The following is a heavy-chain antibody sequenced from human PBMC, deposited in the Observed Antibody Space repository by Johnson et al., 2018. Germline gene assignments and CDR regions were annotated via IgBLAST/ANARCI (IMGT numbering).Heavy chain of an antibody. CDR2: IKPDGSEK. Sequence: VQLVESGGGLVQPGGSLRLSCAASGFTFSSYWMSWVRQAPGKGLEWVANIKPDGSEKYYVDSVKGRFTISRDNAKNSLYLQMNSLRAEDTAVYYCAKLYYDFWRGYYGYYYYMDVWGKGTTVTVSS. J-gene: IGHJ6*03. V-gene: IGHV3-7*01. CDR1: GFTFSSYW. CDR3: AKLYYDFWRGYYGYYYYMDV. D-gene: IGHD3-3*01.